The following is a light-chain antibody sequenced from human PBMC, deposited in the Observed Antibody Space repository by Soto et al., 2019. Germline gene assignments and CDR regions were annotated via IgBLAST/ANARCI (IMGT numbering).Light chain of an antibody. CDR1: SSDVGAYNY. V-gene: IGLV2-8*01. J-gene: IGLJ1*01. CDR2: EVN. Sequence: QSALTQPPSASGSRGQSVTISCTGTSSDVGAYNYVSWYQQYPGKVPKLMVYEVNKRPSGVPDRFSGSKSGNTASLTVSGLQAEDEADYYCTSYAGGNNVFGTGTKLTVL. CDR3: TSYAGGNNV.